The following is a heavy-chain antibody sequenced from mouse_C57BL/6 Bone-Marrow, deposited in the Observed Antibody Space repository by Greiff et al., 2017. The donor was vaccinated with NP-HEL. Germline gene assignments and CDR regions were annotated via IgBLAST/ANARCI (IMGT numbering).Heavy chain of an antibody. Sequence: VQLQQSGGDLVKPGGSLKLSCAASGFTFSSYGMSWVRQTPDKRLEWVATISSGGSYTYYPDSVKGRFTISRDNAKNTLYLQMSSLKSEDTAMYYCARQGGYYAYYAMDYWGQGTSVTVSS. CDR1: GFTFSSYG. CDR2: ISSGGSYT. V-gene: IGHV5-6*01. D-gene: IGHD2-3*01. CDR3: ARQGGYYAYYAMDY. J-gene: IGHJ4*01.